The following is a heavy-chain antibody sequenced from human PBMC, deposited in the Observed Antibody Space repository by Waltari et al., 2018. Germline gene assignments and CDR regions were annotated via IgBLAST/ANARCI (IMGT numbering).Heavy chain of an antibody. D-gene: IGHD3-3*01. CDR2: ISWNSGSI. V-gene: IGHV3-9*01. J-gene: IGHJ6*02. CDR1: GFTFDDYA. CDR3: AKGITIFGVVIHGMDV. Sequence: EVQLVESGGGLVQPGRSLRLSCAASGFTFDDYAMHWVRQAPGKGLEWVSGISWNSGSIGSADSVKGRFTISRDNAKNSLYLQMNSLRAEDTALYYCAKGITIFGVVIHGMDVWGQGTTVTVSS.